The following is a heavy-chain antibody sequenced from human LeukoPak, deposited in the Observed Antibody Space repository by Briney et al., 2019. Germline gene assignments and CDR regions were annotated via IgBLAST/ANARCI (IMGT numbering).Heavy chain of an antibody. CDR3: AKDMAYGSGSYTSHFDY. CDR2: ISWNSGSI. CDR1: GFTFDDYA. J-gene: IGHJ4*02. D-gene: IGHD3-10*01. V-gene: IGHV3-9*01. Sequence: AGGSLRLSCAASGFTFDDYAMHWVRQAPGKGLEWVSGISWNSGSIGYADSVKGRFTISRDNAKNSLYLQMNSLRAEDTALYYCAKDMAYGSGSYTSHFDYWGQGTLVTVSS.